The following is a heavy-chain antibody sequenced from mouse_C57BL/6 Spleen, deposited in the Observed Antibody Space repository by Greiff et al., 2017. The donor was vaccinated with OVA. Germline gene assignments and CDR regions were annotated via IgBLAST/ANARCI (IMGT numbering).Heavy chain of an antibody. CDR2: IHPSDSDT. Sequence: VQLQQPGAELVKPGASVKVSCKASGYTFTSYWMHWVKQRPGQGLEWIGRIHPSDSDTNYNQKFKGKATLTVDKSSSTAYMQLSSLTSEDSAVYYCAIYLYYGSSSFAYWGQGTLVTVSA. V-gene: IGHV1-74*01. D-gene: IGHD1-1*01. CDR1: GYTFTSYW. J-gene: IGHJ3*01. CDR3: AIYLYYGSSSFAY.